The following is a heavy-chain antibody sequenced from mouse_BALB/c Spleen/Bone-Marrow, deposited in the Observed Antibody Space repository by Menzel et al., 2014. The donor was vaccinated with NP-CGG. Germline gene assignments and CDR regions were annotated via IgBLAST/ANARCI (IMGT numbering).Heavy chain of an antibody. CDR2: IYPGNVNT. J-gene: IGHJ4*01. V-gene: IGHV1S56*01. CDR3: ARCLTGTSAMDY. CDR1: DYTFTSYY. Sequence: VQLQQSGPELVKPGASVKISCKASDYTFTSYYIHWVKQRPGQGLEWIGWIYPGNVNTKYNEKFKGKATLTADKSSSTAYMQLSSLTSDDSAVYFCARCLTGTSAMDYWGQGTSVTVSS. D-gene: IGHD4-1*01.